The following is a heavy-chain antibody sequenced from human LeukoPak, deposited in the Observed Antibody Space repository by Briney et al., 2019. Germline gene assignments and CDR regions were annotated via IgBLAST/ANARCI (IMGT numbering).Heavy chain of an antibody. CDR2: INPNSGGT. CDR3: ARGQYQSHYGMDV. J-gene: IGHJ6*02. D-gene: IGHD2-2*01. V-gene: IGHV1-2*02. CDR1: GYTFTDYY. Sequence: ASVKVSCKASGYTFTDYYMHWVRQAPGQGLESMGWINPNSGGTNYAQKFQGRVTMTRDTSISTAYMDLSRLRSDDTAVYYCARGQYQSHYGMDVWGQGTTVTVSS.